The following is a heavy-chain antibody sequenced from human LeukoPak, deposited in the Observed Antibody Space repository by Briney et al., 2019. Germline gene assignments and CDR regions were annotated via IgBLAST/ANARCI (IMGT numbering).Heavy chain of an antibody. V-gene: IGHV3-23*01. D-gene: IGHD6-19*01. CDR1: GITHSNYG. CDR2: ISSSGGTT. J-gene: IGHJ4*02. CDR3: AKAGIAVPATPEY. Sequence: HPGGSLRLSCAVSGITHSNYGMSWVRQAPGKGLEWVSVISSSGGTTYYSDSVKGRFIISRDNSKNTLYLQMNSLRAEDTAVYYCAKAGIAVPATPEYCGQGTQVTVSS.